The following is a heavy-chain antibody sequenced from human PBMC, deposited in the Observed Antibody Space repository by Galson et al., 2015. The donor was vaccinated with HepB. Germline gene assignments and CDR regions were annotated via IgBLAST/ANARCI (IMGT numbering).Heavy chain of an antibody. V-gene: IGHV3-74*01. J-gene: IGHJ3*02. D-gene: IGHD6-6*01. CDR2: INSDGSST. CDR3: ARAAARDAGDAFDI. CDR1: GFTLYGYW. Sequence: SLRLSCAASGFTLYGYWMHWVRQAPGKGLVWVSRINSDGSSTSYADSVKGRFTISRDNAKNSLYLQMNSLRAEDTAVYYCARAAARDAGDAFDIWGQGTMVTVSS.